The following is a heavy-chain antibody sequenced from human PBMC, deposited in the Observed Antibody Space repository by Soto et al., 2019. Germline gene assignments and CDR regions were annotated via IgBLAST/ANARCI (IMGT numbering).Heavy chain of an antibody. CDR1: GGSISSYY. CDR3: ARIYDFWSQSFDY. Sequence: SETLSLTCAVSGGSISSYYWSWIRQPPGKGLEWVGYIYYSGSTNYNPSLKSRVTISVDTSKNQFSLKLSSVTAADTAVYYCARIYDFWSQSFDYWGQGTLVTVSS. D-gene: IGHD3-3*01. V-gene: IGHV4-59*01. J-gene: IGHJ4*02. CDR2: IYYSGST.